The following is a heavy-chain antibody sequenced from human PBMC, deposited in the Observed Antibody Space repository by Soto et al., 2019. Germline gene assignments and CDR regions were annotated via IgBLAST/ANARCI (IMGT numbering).Heavy chain of an antibody. CDR3: VRDPDGHIDFDY. Sequence: QVQLVQSGAEVKEPGASVKISCKASGYTFTSYGISWVRQAPGQGLEWMSWISAYNGDTNYAHKVQGRVTMTTDTSTSTAFMELRSLRFDDTAVYYCVRDPDGHIDFDYWGQGTLVTVSS. CDR2: ISAYNGDT. V-gene: IGHV1-18*01. J-gene: IGHJ4*02. CDR1: GYTFTSYG.